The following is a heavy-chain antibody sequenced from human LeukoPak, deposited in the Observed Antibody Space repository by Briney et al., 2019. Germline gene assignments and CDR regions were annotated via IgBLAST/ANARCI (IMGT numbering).Heavy chain of an antibody. D-gene: IGHD3-22*01. V-gene: IGHV4-30-4*08. CDR3: ARFYDSSGYPYFGY. J-gene: IGHJ4*02. CDR2: IYYSGST. Sequence: SETLSLTCTVSGGSISSGDYYWSWIRQPPGKGLEWIGYIYYSGSTYYNPSLKSRVTISVDTSKNQFSLKLSSVTAADTAVYYCARFYDSSGYPYFGYWGQGTLVTVSS. CDR1: GGSISSGDYY.